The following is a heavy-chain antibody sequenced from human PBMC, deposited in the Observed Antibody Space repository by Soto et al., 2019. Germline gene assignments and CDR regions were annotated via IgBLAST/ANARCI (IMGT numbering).Heavy chain of an antibody. J-gene: IGHJ5*02. CDR3: ARTYGTGSLNWFDP. V-gene: IGHV3-48*04. CDR1: GFIFSSYD. D-gene: IGHD3-10*01. Sequence: EVQLVESGGGLVQPGGSLRLSCAASGFIFSSYDRNWVRQAPGKGLEWVSYISSGSGNILYADSVKGRFTISRDNAKNSLYLQMNSLRAEDTAVYYCARTYGTGSLNWFDPWGQGTRVTVSS. CDR2: ISSGSGNI.